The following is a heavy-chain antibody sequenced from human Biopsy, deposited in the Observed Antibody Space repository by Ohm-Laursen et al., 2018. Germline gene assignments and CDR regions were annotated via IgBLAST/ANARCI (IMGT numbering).Heavy chain of an antibody. J-gene: IGHJ2*01. CDR3: ARDRGYYSDRTVPGYFDL. Sequence: SETLSLTCPVSGDSISSYYWSWIRQPPGKGPQWIGYVYYTGSTDYNPSLQSRVTISVDTSKNHFSLRLRSVTPADTAIYCARDRGYYSDRTVPGYFDLWGRGTLVTVSS. D-gene: IGHD3-22*01. CDR1: GDSISSYY. V-gene: IGHV4-59*01. CDR2: VYYTGST.